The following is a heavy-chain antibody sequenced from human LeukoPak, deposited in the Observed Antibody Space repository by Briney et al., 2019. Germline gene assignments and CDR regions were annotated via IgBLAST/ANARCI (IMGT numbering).Heavy chain of an antibody. CDR1: GYTLTELS. CDR3: ATEEGWETYFFFAFDI. Sequence: ASVKVSCKVSGYTLTELSMHWVRQAPGKGLEWMGGFDPEDGETIYAQKFQGRLTMTEDTSTDTAYMVLSSLSSEDSAVYYCATEEGWETYFFFAFDIWGQGTLVTVSS. J-gene: IGHJ3*02. V-gene: IGHV1-24*01. CDR2: FDPEDGET. D-gene: IGHD1-26*01.